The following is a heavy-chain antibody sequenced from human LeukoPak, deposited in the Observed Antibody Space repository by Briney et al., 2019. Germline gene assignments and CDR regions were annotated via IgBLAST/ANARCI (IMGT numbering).Heavy chain of an antibody. CDR2: ISGSGDST. J-gene: IGHJ4*02. V-gene: IGHV3-23*01. CDR1: GFTFSSYA. D-gene: IGHD6-13*01. CDR3: AKTRPLDSSSWSHGDY. Sequence: GGSLRLSCAASGFTFSSYAMSWVRQAPGKGLEWVSAISGSGDSTYYGDSVKGRFTISRDNSKNTLYLQLNSLRAEDTAVYYCAKTRPLDSSSWSHGDYWGQGTLVTVSS.